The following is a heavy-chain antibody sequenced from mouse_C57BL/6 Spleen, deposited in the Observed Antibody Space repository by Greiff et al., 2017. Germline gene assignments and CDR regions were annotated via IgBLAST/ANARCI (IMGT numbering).Heavy chain of an antibody. V-gene: IGHV2-2*01. CDR2: IWSGGST. CDR1: GFSLTSYG. CDR3: AMGTGYAMDY. J-gene: IGHJ4*01. D-gene: IGHD3-3*01. Sequence: VKLQESGPGLVQPSQSLSITCTVSGFSLTSYGVHWVRQSPGKGLEWLGVIWSGGSTDYNAAFISRLSISKDNSKSQVFFKMNSLQADDTAIYYCAMGTGYAMDYWGQGTSVTVSS.